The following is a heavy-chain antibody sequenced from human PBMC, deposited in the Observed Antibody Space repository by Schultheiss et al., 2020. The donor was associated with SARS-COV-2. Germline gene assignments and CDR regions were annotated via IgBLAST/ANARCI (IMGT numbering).Heavy chain of an antibody. CDR3: ARDLAGYYDSSGYPVD. CDR1: GGTFSSYA. CDR2: IIPIFGTA. J-gene: IGHJ4*02. D-gene: IGHD3-22*01. Sequence: KISCKASGGTFSSYAISWVRQAPGQGLEWMGGIIPIFGTANYAQKFQGRVTITADESTSTAYMELSSLRSEDTAVYYCARDLAGYYDSSGYPVDWGQGTLVTVSS. V-gene: IGHV1-69*01.